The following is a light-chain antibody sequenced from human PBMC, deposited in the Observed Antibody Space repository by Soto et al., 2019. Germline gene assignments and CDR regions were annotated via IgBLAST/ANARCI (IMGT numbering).Light chain of an antibody. CDR1: QSVLYSSINKNY. J-gene: IGKJ3*01. CDR2: WAS. Sequence: DIVMTQSPDSLAVSLGERATINCKSSQSVLYSSINKNYLAWYQQKPGQPPRLLIYWASTRESGVPDRFSGSGSGTDFTLTISSLQAEDVAVYYCQQYYSTPFPFGPGPKVDIK. V-gene: IGKV4-1*01. CDR3: QQYYSTPFP.